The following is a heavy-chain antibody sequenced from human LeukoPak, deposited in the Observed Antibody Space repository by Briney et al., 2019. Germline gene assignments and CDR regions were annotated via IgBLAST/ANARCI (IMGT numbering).Heavy chain of an antibody. CDR2: ISGSGGST. Sequence: GGSLRLSCAASGFTFSSYAMSGVRQAPGKGLEWVSAISGSGGSTYYADSVKGRFTISRDNSKNTLYLQMNSLRAEDTAVYYCAKDGEYSSSWHDAFDIWGQGTMVTVSS. D-gene: IGHD6-13*01. CDR1: GFTFSSYA. CDR3: AKDGEYSSSWHDAFDI. V-gene: IGHV3-23*01. J-gene: IGHJ3*02.